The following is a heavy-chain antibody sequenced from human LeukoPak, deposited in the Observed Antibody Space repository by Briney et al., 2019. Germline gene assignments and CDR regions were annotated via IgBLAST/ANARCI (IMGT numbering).Heavy chain of an antibody. CDR1: GFTFTDFA. D-gene: IGHD1-1*01. CDR2: ISASGTIT. CDR3: AYLGLSSDWNDVPGPQIDY. J-gene: IGHJ4*02. Sequence: GGSLRLSCAASGFTFTDFAMNWVRQAPGKGLEWGSTISASGTITYYADSVKGRCTISRDYSKNTVYLQMNSLRAEDTAVYYCAYLGLSSDWNDVPGPQIDYWGQGTLVSVSS. V-gene: IGHV3-23*01.